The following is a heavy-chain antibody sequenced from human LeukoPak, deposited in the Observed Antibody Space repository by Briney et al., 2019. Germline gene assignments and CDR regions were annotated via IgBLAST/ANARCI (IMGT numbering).Heavy chain of an antibody. V-gene: IGHV3-49*04. CDR3: ARDLRAVAHDFDC. CDR1: GFTFSDHY. CDR2: IRSKAYGGTA. D-gene: IGHD6-19*01. Sequence: SLRLSCAASGFTFSDHYMDWVRQAPGKGLEWVGFIRSKAYGGTAEYAASVKGRFTISRDDSENIAYVEMNSLKSEDTAVYYCARDLRAVAHDFDCWGQGTLVTVSS. J-gene: IGHJ4*02.